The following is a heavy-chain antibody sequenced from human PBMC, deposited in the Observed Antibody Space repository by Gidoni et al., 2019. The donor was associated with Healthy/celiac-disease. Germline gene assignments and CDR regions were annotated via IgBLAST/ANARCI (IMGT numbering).Heavy chain of an antibody. CDR2: IYYSGST. V-gene: IGHV4-39*01. Sequence: QLQLQESVPGLVKPSETLSLTCTVSGGSIRSSSYYWGWIRQPPGKGLEWIGSIYYSGSTYYNPSLKSRVTISVDTSKNQFSLKLSSVTAADTAVYDCATAAVATIINWGQGTLVTVSS. CDR3: ATAAVATIIN. CDR1: GGSIRSSSYY. J-gene: IGHJ4*02. D-gene: IGHD5-12*01.